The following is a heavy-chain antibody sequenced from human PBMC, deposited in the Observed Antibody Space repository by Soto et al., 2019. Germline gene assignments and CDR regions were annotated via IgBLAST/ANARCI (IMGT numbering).Heavy chain of an antibody. D-gene: IGHD1-26*01. V-gene: IGHV4-39*01. CDR2: IYYSGST. J-gene: IGHJ4*02. CDR1: GGSISSSSYY. Sequence: WETLSLTCTVSGGSISSSSYYWGWIRQPPGKGLEWIGSIYYSGSTYYNPSLKSRVTISVDTSKNQFSLKLSSVTAADTAVYYCAKWELENYFDYWGQGTLVTVSS. CDR3: AKWELENYFDY.